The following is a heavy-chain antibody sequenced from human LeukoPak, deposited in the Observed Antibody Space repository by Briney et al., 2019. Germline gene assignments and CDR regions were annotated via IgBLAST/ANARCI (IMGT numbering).Heavy chain of an antibody. V-gene: IGHV1-24*01. CDR3: ATLAQPPVIGYYYYMDV. Sequence: GASVTVSCTVSGYTLTELSMHWVRQAPGKGLEWMGGFDPEDGETIYAQKFQGRVTMTEDTSTDTAYMELSSLRSEDTAMYYCATLAQPPVIGYYYYMDVWGKGTTVTVSS. CDR2: FDPEDGET. CDR1: GYTLTELS. J-gene: IGHJ6*03. D-gene: IGHD2/OR15-2a*01.